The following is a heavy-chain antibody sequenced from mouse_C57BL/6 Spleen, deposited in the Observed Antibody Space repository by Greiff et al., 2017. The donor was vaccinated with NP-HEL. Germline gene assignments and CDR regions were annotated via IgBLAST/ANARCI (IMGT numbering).Heavy chain of an antibody. CDR2: IHPNIGST. CDR3: ARSGITTVPYFDY. Sequence: QVQLQQPGAELVKPGASVKLSCKASGYTFTSYWMHWVKQRPGQGLEWIGMIHPNIGSTNYNEKFKSKATLTVDKSSSTAYMQLSSLTSEDSAVYYCARSGITTVPYFDYWGQGTTLTVSS. J-gene: IGHJ2*01. CDR1: GYTFTSYW. V-gene: IGHV1-64*01. D-gene: IGHD1-1*01.